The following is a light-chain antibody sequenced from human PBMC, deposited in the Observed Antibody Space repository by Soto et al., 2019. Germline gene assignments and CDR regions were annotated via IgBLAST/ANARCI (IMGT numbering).Light chain of an antibody. CDR3: QQYNTYSRT. CDR2: DAS. V-gene: IGKV1-5*01. J-gene: IGKJ1*01. Sequence: IQMTQSPSTLSASVGDRVTITCRASQSISGSLAWYQQKRGKAPNLLIYDASSSESGVPSRFSGSGSGTEFTLTISSLQPDDFATYYCQQYNTYSRTFGQGTKVDIK. CDR1: QSISGS.